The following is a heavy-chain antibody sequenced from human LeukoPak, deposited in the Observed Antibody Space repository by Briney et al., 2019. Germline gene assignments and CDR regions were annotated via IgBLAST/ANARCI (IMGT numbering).Heavy chain of an antibody. CDR1: GFTFSGSA. CDR2: VDKKDKGYATAT. J-gene: IGHJ5*02. Sequence: GGSLRLSCAASGFTFSGSAIHWVRQSSGKGLEWVGQVDKKDKGYATATAYAASVKGRFTISRDDSINTAYLQMKSLKTEDTALYCCTRDSGTYNWFDPWGQGTLVTVSS. V-gene: IGHV3-73*01. D-gene: IGHD1-26*01. CDR3: TRDSGTYNWFDP.